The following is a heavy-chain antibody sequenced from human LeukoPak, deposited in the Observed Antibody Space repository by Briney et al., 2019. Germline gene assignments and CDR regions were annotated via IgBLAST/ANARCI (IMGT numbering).Heavy chain of an antibody. V-gene: IGHV4-59*08. CDR1: GGSINNYY. Sequence: SETLSLTCAVSGGSINNYYWSWIRQPPGKGLEWIGYTFYTESTNYNPSLKSRVTISLDTSKNQFSLRLTSVTAADTAVYYCARQRSVLVWFDPWGQGTLVTVSS. J-gene: IGHJ5*02. CDR2: TFYTEST. CDR3: ARQRSVLVWFDP.